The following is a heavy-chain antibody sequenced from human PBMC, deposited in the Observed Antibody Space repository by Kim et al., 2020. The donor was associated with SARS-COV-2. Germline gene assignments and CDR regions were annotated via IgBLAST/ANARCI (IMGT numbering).Heavy chain of an antibody. CDR3: ARVFSTTSFYFSGMDV. J-gene: IGHJ6*02. Sequence: SETLSLTCTVSGVSMNTYYWTWIRQSPGKGLEWIGYIHDKGNTNYNPSLTNYNPSLRSRATISVDTSKSQFSLKLTSVTAADSAVYFCARVFSTTSFYFSGMDVWSQGTSVTVSS. V-gene: IGHV4-59*08. CDR1: GVSMNTYY. CDR2: IHDKGNT. D-gene: IGHD1-1*01.